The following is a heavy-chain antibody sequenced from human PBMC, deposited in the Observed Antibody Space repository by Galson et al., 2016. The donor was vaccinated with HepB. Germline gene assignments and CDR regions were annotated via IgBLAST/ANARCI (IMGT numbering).Heavy chain of an antibody. D-gene: IGHD3/OR15-3a*01. J-gene: IGHJ4*02. CDR3: AKATGRTGPSEY. Sequence: SLRLSCAASGFTFSSYAMRWVRQATGKGLEWVSTITHGGEITYYTDSVKGRFTISRDNSKNTLHLQMNSLRADDTAVYYCAKATGRTGPSEYWGQGTLVTVSS. CDR1: GFTFSSYA. CDR2: ITHGGEIT. V-gene: IGHV3-23*01.